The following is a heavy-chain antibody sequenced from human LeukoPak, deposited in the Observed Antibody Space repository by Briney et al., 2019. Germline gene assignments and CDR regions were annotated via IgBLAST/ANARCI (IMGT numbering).Heavy chain of an antibody. CDR2: ISSSSSYI. D-gene: IGHD3-10*01. CDR3: AKNGLLWFGELLHYFDY. Sequence: PGGSLRLSCAASGFTFSSYSMNWVRQAPGKGLEWVSSISSSSSYIYYADSVKGRFTISRDNAKNSLYLQMNSPRAEDTAVYYCAKNGLLWFGELLHYFDYWGQGTLVTVSS. V-gene: IGHV3-21*01. J-gene: IGHJ4*02. CDR1: GFTFSSYS.